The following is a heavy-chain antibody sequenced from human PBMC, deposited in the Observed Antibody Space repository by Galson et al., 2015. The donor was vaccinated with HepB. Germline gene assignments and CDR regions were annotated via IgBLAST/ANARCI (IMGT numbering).Heavy chain of an antibody. CDR3: AREEPVTGGVFDY. D-gene: IGHD2-21*02. CDR2: IIPIFGTA. CDR1: GGTFSSYA. J-gene: IGHJ4*02. V-gene: IGHV1-69*13. Sequence: SVKVSCKASGGTFSSYAISWVRQAPGQGLEWMGGIIPIFGTANYAQKFQGRVTITADESTSTAYMELSSLRSEDTAVYYCAREEPVTGGVFDYWGQGTLVTVSS.